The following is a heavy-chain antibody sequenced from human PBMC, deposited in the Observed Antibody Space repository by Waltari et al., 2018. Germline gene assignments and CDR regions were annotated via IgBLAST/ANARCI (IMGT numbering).Heavy chain of an antibody. CDR2: INHSGST. V-gene: IGHV4-34*01. CDR1: GGSFSGYY. CDR3: ARTRGYNGRMVDY. J-gene: IGHJ4*02. Sequence: QVQLQQWGAGLLKPSETLSLTCAVYGGSFSGYYWSWIRQPPGKGLEWIGEINHSGSTNYTPSLKSRVTISVDTAKNQVSLKLSSVTAADTAVYYCARTRGYNGRMVDYWGQGTLVTVSS. D-gene: IGHD5-12*01.